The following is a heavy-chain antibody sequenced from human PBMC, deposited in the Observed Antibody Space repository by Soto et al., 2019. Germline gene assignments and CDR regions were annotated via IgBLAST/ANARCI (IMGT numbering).Heavy chain of an antibody. Sequence: GESLKISCKGSGYSFTSYWIGWVRQMPGKGLEWMGIIYPGDSDTRYSPSFQGQVTISADKSISTAYLQWSSLKASDTAMYYCASSSSWASEDYYYYYGMDVWGQGTTVTVSS. J-gene: IGHJ6*02. V-gene: IGHV5-51*01. CDR2: IYPGDSDT. CDR1: GYSFTSYW. CDR3: ASSSSWASEDYYYYYGMDV. D-gene: IGHD6-13*01.